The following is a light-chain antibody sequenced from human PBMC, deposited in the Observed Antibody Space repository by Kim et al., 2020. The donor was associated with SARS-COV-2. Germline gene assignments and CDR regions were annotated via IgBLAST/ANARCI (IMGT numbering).Light chain of an antibody. CDR2: SND. Sequence: GQRVTISCSGSSSNIGSNTVNWLKQLPGTAPKLLISSNDQRPSGVPDRFSGSKSGTSASLAISGLQSEDEADYYCAAWDDSLIGVVFGGGTHLTVL. CDR3: AAWDDSLIGVV. J-gene: IGLJ2*01. CDR1: SSNIGSNT. V-gene: IGLV1-44*01.